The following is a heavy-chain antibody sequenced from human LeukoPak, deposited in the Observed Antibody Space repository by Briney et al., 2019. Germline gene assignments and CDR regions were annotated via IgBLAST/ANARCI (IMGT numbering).Heavy chain of an antibody. CDR1: GDSISRGYY. J-gene: IGHJ4*02. CDR2: IHSSGNT. Sequence: PSETLSLTCTVSGDSISRGYYWVWIRQPPGKGLEWIGYIHSSGNTYYNPSLKSRVTISVDTSKNQFSLKLSSVTAADTAVYYCARGSTSSGYFYRYHFDYWGQGTLVTVSS. V-gene: IGHV4-30-4*08. CDR3: ARGSTSSGYFYRYHFDY. D-gene: IGHD3-22*01.